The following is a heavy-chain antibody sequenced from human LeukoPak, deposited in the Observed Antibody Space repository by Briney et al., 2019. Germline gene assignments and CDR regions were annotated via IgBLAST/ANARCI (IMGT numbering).Heavy chain of an antibody. CDR3: ARTAMASIADYFDY. D-gene: IGHD5-24*01. CDR1: SGSVSGYY. J-gene: IGHJ4*02. CDR2: VHYTGST. V-gene: IGHV4-59*02. Sequence: SETLSLTCTVSSGSVSGYYWSWIRQPPGKGLEWIGYVHYTGSTNSNPSLKSRVTLSIDTSKNQFSLELRSVTAADTAVFYCARTAMASIADYFDYWGQGLMVTVSS.